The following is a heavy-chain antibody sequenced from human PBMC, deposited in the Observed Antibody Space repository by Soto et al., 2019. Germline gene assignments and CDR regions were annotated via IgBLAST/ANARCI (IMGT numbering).Heavy chain of an antibody. CDR3: ARAQSGDYSAIFFWYFDL. V-gene: IGHV2-5*02. J-gene: IGHJ2*01. CDR1: GFSLSASGVG. CDR2: IYWDDDK. Sequence: QITLKESGPTLVKPTQTLTLTCTLSGFSLSASGVGVGWIRQPPGKALEWLALIYWDDDKRYNPSLKTRLTITKGPSKDQVVLTITNMDPVDTATYYCARAQSGDYSAIFFWYFDLWGRGTLVTVSS. D-gene: IGHD4-17*01.